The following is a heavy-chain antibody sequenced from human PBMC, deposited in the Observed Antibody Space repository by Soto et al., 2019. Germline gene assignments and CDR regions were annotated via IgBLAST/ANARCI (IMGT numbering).Heavy chain of an antibody. CDR1: GGSISSGDYY. Sequence: SETLSLTCSVSGGSISSGDYYWSWIRQPPGKGLEWIGYIYYSGSTYYNPSLKSRVTISVDTSKNQFSLKLSSVTAADTAVYYCARWLGYGPHFDYWGQGTLVTVSS. V-gene: IGHV4-30-4*01. CDR3: ARWLGYGPHFDY. J-gene: IGHJ4*02. CDR2: IYYSGST. D-gene: IGHD5-12*01.